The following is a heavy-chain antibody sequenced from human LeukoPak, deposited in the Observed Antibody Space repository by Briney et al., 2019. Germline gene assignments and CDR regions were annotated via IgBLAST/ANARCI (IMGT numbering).Heavy chain of an antibody. D-gene: IGHD6-19*01. V-gene: IGHV3-21*01. J-gene: IGHJ4*02. Sequence: PGGSLRLSCAASGFTFSSYSMNWVRQAPGKGLEWVSSISSSSSYLYYADSVKGRFTISRDNAKNSLFLQMNSLRAEDTAVYYCARDASGWSVYWGQGTLVTVSS. CDR3: ARDASGWSVY. CDR2: ISSSSSYL. CDR1: GFTFSSYS.